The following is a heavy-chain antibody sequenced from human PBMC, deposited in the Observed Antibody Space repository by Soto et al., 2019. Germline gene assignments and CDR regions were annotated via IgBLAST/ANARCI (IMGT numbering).Heavy chain of an antibody. V-gene: IGHV1-18*01. CDR2: ITAYNGDT. CDR3: AGFLQGSSGYFDY. D-gene: IGHD3-10*01. J-gene: IGHJ4*02. Sequence: QIQLVQSGAEVKKPGASVKVSCKASAYTFPSLVFTWVRQAPGQGLEWMGWITAYNGDTKYVQKFQGRVTMTTDTSTTSAYMELRSLRSDDTAVYYCAGFLQGSSGYFDYWGQGTLVTVSS. CDR1: AYTFPSLV.